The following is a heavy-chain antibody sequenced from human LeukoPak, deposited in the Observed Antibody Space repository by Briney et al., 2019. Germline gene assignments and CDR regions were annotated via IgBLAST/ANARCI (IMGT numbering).Heavy chain of an antibody. CDR2: INPNSGGT. Sequence: ASVKVSCKASGYTFTGYYMYWVRQAPGQGLEWMGWINPNSGGTNYAQKFQGRVTMTRDTSISTAYMELSRLRSDDTAVYYCARLVYAISTFDYWGQGTLVTVSS. D-gene: IGHD2-8*01. V-gene: IGHV1-2*02. CDR3: ARLVYAISTFDY. CDR1: GYTFTGYY. J-gene: IGHJ4*02.